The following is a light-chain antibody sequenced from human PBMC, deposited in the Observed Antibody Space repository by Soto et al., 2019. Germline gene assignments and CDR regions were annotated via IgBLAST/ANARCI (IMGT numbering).Light chain of an antibody. J-gene: IGLJ1*01. CDR1: SRDVGGYNY. Sequence: QSALTQPASVSGSPGQSITISCTGTSRDVGGYNYVSWYQQHPGKAPKLMIYEVSNRPSGVSNRLSGSKSVNTASLTISGLQAEDEADYYCSSYTSSSTLVFGTGTKLSVL. CDR2: EVS. CDR3: SSYTSSSTLV. V-gene: IGLV2-14*01.